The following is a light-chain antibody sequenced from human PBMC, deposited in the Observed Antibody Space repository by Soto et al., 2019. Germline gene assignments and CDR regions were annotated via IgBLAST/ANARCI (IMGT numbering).Light chain of an antibody. V-gene: IGKV3-15*01. CDR2: VAS. J-gene: IGKJ4*01. CDR1: QSVSSN. Sequence: IVMTQSPATLSVSPGERATLSCRASQSVSSNLAWYQQKPGQTPKLLIYVASTRATGIPARFSGSGSGTEFTLTISSLQSESLAVYHCQQDNIQPLTFGGETKVEFK. CDR3: QQDNIQPLT.